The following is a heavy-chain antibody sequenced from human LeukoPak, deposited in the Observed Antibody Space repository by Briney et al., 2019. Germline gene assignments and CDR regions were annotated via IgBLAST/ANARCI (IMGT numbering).Heavy chain of an antibody. CDR1: SGSISSSTYY. CDR2: ISYNGRT. V-gene: IGHV4-39*01. Sequence: SETLSLTCTVSSGSISSSTYYWGWIRQPPGKGLEWIVDISYNGRTNYTPSLKSRVTISVDTSKNQFSLKLRFVTASDTAVYYCARRDIVATIDYWGQGTLITVSS. D-gene: IGHD5-12*01. CDR3: ARRDIVATIDY. J-gene: IGHJ4*02.